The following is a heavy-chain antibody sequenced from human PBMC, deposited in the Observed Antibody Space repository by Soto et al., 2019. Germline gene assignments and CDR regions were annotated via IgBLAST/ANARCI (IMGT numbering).Heavy chain of an antibody. CDR2: IYYSGST. D-gene: IGHD3-3*01. J-gene: IGHJ4*02. CDR3: ARRGYYDFWSGYYTLSYLDY. V-gene: IGHV4-39*01. Sequence: SETLSLTCTVSGGSISSSSYYWGWIRQPPGKGLEWIGSIYYSGSTYYNPSLKSRVTISVDTSKNQFSLKLSSVTAADTAVYYCARRGYYDFWSGYYTLSYLDYWGQGTLVTVSS. CDR1: GGSISSSSYY.